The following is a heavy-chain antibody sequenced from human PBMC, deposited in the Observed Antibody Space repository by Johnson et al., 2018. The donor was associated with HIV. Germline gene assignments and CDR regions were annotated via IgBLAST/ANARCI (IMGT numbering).Heavy chain of an antibody. CDR2: IYSGGST. CDR3: ARDPGYSAFDI. D-gene: IGHD1-1*01. J-gene: IGHJ3*02. V-gene: IGHV3-66*01. Sequence: VQLVESGGGVVQPGRSLRLSCAASGFTFSSYGMHWVRQAPGKGLEWVSVIYSGGSTYYADSVKGRFTISRDNSKNTLYLQMNSLRAEDTAIYYCARDPGYSAFDIWGQGTVVTVSS. CDR1: GFTFSSYG.